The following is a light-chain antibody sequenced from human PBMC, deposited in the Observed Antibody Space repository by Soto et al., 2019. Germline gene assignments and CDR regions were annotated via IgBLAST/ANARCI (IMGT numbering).Light chain of an antibody. Sequence: EIVMTQSPATLSVSTGERATLSCRASQSVSSNLAWYQQKPGQAPRLLIYGASTRATGIPARFSGSGSGTEFTLTISSLQSEDFAVHYCQQYNNWPPTFGQGTRLEIK. CDR2: GAS. J-gene: IGKJ5*01. V-gene: IGKV3-15*01. CDR1: QSVSSN. CDR3: QQYNNWPPT.